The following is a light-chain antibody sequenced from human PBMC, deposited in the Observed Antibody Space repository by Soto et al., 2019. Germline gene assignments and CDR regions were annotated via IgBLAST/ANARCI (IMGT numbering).Light chain of an antibody. CDR1: QSVSSY. CDR2: GAS. Sequence: EKVMTQSPATLSMSPGERATLSCRASQSVSSYLAWYQQKPGQPPRLLIYGASTRATGIPARFSGSGSGTEFTLTISSRQAEDFAVYYCQQYNNWPSWTFGQGTKVEIK. V-gene: IGKV3-15*01. J-gene: IGKJ1*01. CDR3: QQYNNWPSWT.